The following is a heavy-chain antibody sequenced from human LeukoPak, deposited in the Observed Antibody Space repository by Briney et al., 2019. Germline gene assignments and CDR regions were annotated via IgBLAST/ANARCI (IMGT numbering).Heavy chain of an antibody. Sequence: SETLSLTCTVSGGSISSYYWSWIRQPPGKGLEWIGYIYYSGSTNYNPSLKSRVTISVDTSKNQFSLKLSSVTAADTAVYYCAREGMTTVTPGGLFDYWGQGTLVTVSS. D-gene: IGHD4-17*01. V-gene: IGHV4-59*01. CDR3: AREGMTTVTPGGLFDY. CDR2: IYYSGST. J-gene: IGHJ4*02. CDR1: GGSISSYY.